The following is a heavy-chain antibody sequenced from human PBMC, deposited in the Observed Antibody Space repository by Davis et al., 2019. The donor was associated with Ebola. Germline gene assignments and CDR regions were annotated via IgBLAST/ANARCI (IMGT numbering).Heavy chain of an antibody. D-gene: IGHD3-10*01. J-gene: IGHJ6*03. CDR3: ARGAGALNYYYYYYYMDV. CDR2: INPNSGGT. V-gene: IGHV1-2*02. CDR1: GYTLTELS. Sequence: ASVKVSCKVSGYTLTELSMHWVRQAPGKGLEWMGWINPNSGGTNYAQKFQGRVTITRNTSISTAYMELSSLRSEDTAVYYCARGAGALNYYYYYYYMDVWGKGTTVTVSS.